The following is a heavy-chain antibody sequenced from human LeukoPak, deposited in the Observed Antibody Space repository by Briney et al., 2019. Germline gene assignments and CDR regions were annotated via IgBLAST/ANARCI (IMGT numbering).Heavy chain of an antibody. D-gene: IGHD3-22*01. J-gene: IGHJ4*02. CDR1: GFTVSSNE. CDR2: ISGGST. Sequence: PGGSLRLSCAASGFTVSSNEMSWVRQAPGKGLEWVSSISGGSTYYADSRRGRLTISRDNSKNTLHLQMNSLRAEDTAVYYCARLSVYYYDSSGYEENWGQGTLVTVSS. V-gene: IGHV3-38-3*01. CDR3: ARLSVYYYDSSGYEEN.